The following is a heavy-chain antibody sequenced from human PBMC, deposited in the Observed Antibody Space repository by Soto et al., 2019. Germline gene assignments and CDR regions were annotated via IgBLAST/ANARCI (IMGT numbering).Heavy chain of an antibody. D-gene: IGHD6-19*01. CDR3: ARTTTVAGTPEFDY. Sequence: GGSLRLSCAASGYTFSSFSLHWVRQAPGKGLEWLALISYDGSTKYNADSVKGRFTVSRDNSNNTLYLQLSSLRPEDTAVYYCARTTTVAGTPEFDYWGQGTLVTVSS. CDR1: GYTFSSFS. V-gene: IGHV3-30-3*01. J-gene: IGHJ4*02. CDR2: ISYDGSTK.